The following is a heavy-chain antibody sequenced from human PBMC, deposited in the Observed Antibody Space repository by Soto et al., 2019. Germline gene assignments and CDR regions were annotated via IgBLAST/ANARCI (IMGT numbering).Heavy chain of an antibody. V-gene: IGHV3-74*01. CDR2: INSDGSST. D-gene: IGHD2-2*01. Sequence: HPGGSLRLSCAASGFTFSSYWMHWVRQAPGKGLVWVSRINSDGSSTSYADSVKGRFTISRDNAKNTLYLQMNSLRAEDTAVYYCAREGYQLLIGPYYGMDVWGQGTTVTISS. J-gene: IGHJ6*02. CDR1: GFTFSSYW. CDR3: AREGYQLLIGPYYGMDV.